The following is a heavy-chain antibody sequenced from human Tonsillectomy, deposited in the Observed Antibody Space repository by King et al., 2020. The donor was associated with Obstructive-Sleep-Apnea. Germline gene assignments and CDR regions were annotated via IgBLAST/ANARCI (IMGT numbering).Heavy chain of an antibody. CDR1: GYSFTTYW. CDR3: ARHHKISAGTNYFDY. Sequence: QLVQSGTEVKKPGESLKISCKGSGYSFTTYWIGWVRQMPGKGLEWMGIIYPDDSDTRYSPSFQGQVTISADKSITTAYLQWNSLQASDTATYYCARHHKISAGTNYFDYWGQGTLVTVSS. CDR2: IYPDDSDT. J-gene: IGHJ4*02. V-gene: IGHV5-51*01. D-gene: IGHD6-13*01.